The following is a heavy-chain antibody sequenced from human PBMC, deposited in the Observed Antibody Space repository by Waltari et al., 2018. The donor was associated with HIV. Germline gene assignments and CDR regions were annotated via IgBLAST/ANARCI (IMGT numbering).Heavy chain of an antibody. V-gene: IGHV3-23*04. D-gene: IGHD6-19*01. CDR1: VRPGGTCT. CDR2: IGGNDIST. J-gene: IGHJ4*02. CDR3: AKEASVSAGPLDS. Sequence: EVHLAEFGGGLVMPGGSLRLPCVRAVRPGGTCTLTWVRQAQGKGLQWVSSIGGNDISTHYADSVRDRFIISRDDSQNTLSLQMDSLTTNDTAVYYCAKEASVSAGPLDSWGQGIVVIVSS.